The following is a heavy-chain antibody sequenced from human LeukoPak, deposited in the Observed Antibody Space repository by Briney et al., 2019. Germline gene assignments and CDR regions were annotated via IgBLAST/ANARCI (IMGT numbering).Heavy chain of an antibody. Sequence: GGSLRLSCAASGFIFSSYWMSWVRQAPGKGLEWVSGIKWDGGSTGYADSVKGRFTISRDNAKNSLYLQMNSLRVEDTAVYHCARGAGSSWYFYFDYWGQGTLVTVSS. J-gene: IGHJ4*02. CDR1: GFIFSSYW. CDR3: ARGAGSSWYFYFDY. D-gene: IGHD6-13*01. CDR2: IKWDGGST. V-gene: IGHV3-20*01.